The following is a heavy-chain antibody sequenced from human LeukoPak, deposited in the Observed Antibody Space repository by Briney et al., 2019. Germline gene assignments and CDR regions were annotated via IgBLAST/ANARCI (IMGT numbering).Heavy chain of an antibody. V-gene: IGHV1-18*01. CDR1: GYTFTSYD. CDR2: ISAYNGNT. D-gene: IGHD4-17*01. CDR3: ARDLGYGDYVVREPCDY. Sequence: ASVKVSCKASGYTFTSYDISWVRHATGQGLEWMGWISAYNGNTNYAQKLQGRVTMTTDTSTSTAYMELRSLRSDDTAVYYCARDLGYGDYVVREPCDYWGQGTLVTVSS. J-gene: IGHJ4*02.